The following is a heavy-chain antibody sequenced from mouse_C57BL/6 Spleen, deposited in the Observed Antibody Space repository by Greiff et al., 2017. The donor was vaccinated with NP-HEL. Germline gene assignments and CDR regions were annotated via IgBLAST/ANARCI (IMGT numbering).Heavy chain of an antibody. D-gene: IGHD2-1*01. V-gene: IGHV5-15*01. CDR3: ARGNGNYWYFDV. J-gene: IGHJ1*03. CDR1: GFTFSDYG. CDR2: ISNLAYSI. Sequence: EVKLLESGGGLVQPGGSLKLSCAASGFTFSDYGMAWVRQAPRKGPEWVAFISNLAYSIYYADTVTGRFTISRENAKNTLYLEMSSLRSEDTAMYYCARGNGNYWYFDVWGTGTTVTVSS.